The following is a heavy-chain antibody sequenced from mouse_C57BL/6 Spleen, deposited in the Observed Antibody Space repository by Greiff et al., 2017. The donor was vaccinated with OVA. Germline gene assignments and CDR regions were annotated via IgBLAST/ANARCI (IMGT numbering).Heavy chain of an antibody. D-gene: IGHD6-2*01. J-gene: IGHJ2*01. CDR2: ISYDGSN. CDR1: GYSITSGYY. V-gene: IGHV3-6*01. Sequence: EVQVVESGPGLVKPSQSLSLTCSVTGYSITSGYYWNWIRQFPGNKLEWMGYISYDGSNNYNPSLKNRISITRDTSKNQFFLKLNSVTTEDTATYYCARAVSFDCWGQGTTLTVSS. CDR3: ARAVSFDC.